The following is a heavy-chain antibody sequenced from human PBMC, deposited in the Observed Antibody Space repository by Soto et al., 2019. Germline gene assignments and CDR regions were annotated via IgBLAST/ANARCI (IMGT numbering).Heavy chain of an antibody. D-gene: IGHD3-22*01. V-gene: IGHV3-64D*06. CDR1: RFTFSSYA. CDR2: IFSNGGST. J-gene: IGHJ3*01. CDR3: SKAMIGSYDSDAFDV. Sequence: PEGSLRLSCSASRFTFSSYAMNWVRQAPGKGLEYVSVIFSNGGSTYYADSVKSRFTISRDNSKNTLYLQMSSLRPEDTAVYYCSKAMIGSYDSDAFDVWGQGTMVTVSS.